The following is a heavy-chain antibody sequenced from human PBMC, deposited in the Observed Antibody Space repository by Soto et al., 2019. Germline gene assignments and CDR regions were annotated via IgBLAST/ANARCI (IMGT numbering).Heavy chain of an antibody. Sequence: AGGSLRLSCTASGFTFGDYAMSWFRQAPGKGLEWVGFIRSKAYGGTTEYAASVKGRFTISRDDSKSIAYLQMNSLKTEDTAVYYCTIESRIAVAALNPFFDDWGQGTLVTVSS. CDR2: IRSKAYGGTT. CDR1: GFTFGDYA. D-gene: IGHD6-19*01. J-gene: IGHJ4*02. V-gene: IGHV3-49*03. CDR3: TIESRIAVAALNPFFDD.